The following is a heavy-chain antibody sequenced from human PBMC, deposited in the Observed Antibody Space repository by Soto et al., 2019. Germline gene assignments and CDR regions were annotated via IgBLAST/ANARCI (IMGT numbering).Heavy chain of an antibody. D-gene: IGHD3-9*01. CDR1: GYTFTSYG. CDR2: ISAYNGNT. J-gene: IGHJ4*02. CDR3: ARVVRPVYILTGYSDY. Sequence: GASVKVSCKASGYTFTSYGISWVRQAPGQGLEWMGWISAYNGNTNYAQKLQGRVTMTTDTSTSTAYMELRSLRSDDTAVYYCARVVRPVYILTGYSDYWGQGTLVTVSS. V-gene: IGHV1-18*01.